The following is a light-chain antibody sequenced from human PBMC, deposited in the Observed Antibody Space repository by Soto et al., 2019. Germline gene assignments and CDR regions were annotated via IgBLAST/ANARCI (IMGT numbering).Light chain of an antibody. CDR3: SSYGGSNNYV. V-gene: IGLV2-8*01. Sequence: QSALTQPPSASGSPGQSVTISCTGTSSDVGAYNYLSWYQQHPGKAPKLMIYEVSKRSSGVPDRFSGSKSGNTASLTVSGLQAEDEADYYCSSYGGSNNYVFGTGTKLTVL. CDR2: EVS. CDR1: SSDVGAYNY. J-gene: IGLJ1*01.